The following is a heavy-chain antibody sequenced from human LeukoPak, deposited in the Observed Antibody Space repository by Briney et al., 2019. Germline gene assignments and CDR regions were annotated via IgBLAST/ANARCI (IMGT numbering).Heavy chain of an antibody. CDR3: ARLSKVTGTDY. Sequence: SETLSLTCTVSGGSISSHYWTWIRQPPGKGLEWIGYVYTSGSTNYNPSLKSRVTMSADTSKNQFSLKLNSVTAADTAVYYCARLSKVTGTDYWGQGTLVTVSS. J-gene: IGHJ4*02. CDR1: GGSISSHY. V-gene: IGHV4-4*09. CDR2: VYTSGST. D-gene: IGHD6-19*01.